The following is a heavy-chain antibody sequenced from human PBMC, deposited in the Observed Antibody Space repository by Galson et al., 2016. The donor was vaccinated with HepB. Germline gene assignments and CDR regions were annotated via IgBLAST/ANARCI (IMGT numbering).Heavy chain of an antibody. CDR3: AKGRSPYFDWLIMDS. CDR2: ISDSGDNT. Sequence: SLRLSCAASGFTSGFTFSNYAMTWVRQTPGKGLEWVCDISDSGDNTYYADSVKGRFTISRDNSKNTVFLQMNSLRVDDTAVCYCAKGRSPYFDWLIMDSWGQGTLVTVSS. CDR1: GFTFSNYA. V-gene: IGHV3-23*01. J-gene: IGHJ4*02. D-gene: IGHD3-9*01.